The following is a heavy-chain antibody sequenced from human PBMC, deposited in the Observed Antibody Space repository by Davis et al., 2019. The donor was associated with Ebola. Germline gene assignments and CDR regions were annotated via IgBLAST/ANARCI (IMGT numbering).Heavy chain of an antibody. CDR1: GFTFSSYG. D-gene: IGHD4-17*01. CDR2: IWYDGSNK. V-gene: IGHV3-33*01. CDR3: ARVDENGDTDY. J-gene: IGHJ4*02. Sequence: GGSLRLSCAAPGFTFSSYGMHWVRQAPGKGLEWVAVIWYDGSNKYYADSVKGRFTISRDNSKNTLYLQMNSLRAEDTALYYCARVDENGDTDYWGQGTLVTVSS.